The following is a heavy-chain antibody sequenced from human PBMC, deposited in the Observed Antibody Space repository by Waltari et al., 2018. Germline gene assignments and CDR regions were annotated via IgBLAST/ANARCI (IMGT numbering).Heavy chain of an antibody. Sequence: QVQLQESGPGLVKPSETLSLTCTVSGDSIGRYYWGWIRQPPGKGLEWIVYIKYSGSTPYTPTLTNRVTISVDTSKNQFSLKLNSVTAADTAVYYCTRYDASSSAGWFDPWGQGTLVTVSS. CDR3: TRYDASSSAGWFDP. CDR2: IKYSGST. D-gene: IGHD6-6*01. J-gene: IGHJ5*02. CDR1: GDSIGRYY. V-gene: IGHV4-59*01.